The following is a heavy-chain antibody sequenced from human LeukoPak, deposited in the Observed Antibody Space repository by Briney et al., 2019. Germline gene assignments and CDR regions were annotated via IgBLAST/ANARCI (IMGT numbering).Heavy chain of an antibody. CDR2: IYYSGST. CDR1: GGSFSGYY. J-gene: IGHJ4*02. Sequence: SETLSLTCAVYGGSFSGYYWSWIRQPPGKGLEWIGSIYYSGSTYYNPSLKSRVTISVDTSKNQFSLKLSSVTAADTAVYYCATGKRHYDILTGYMSPGPDYWGQGTLVTVSS. CDR3: ATGKRHYDILTGYMSPGPDY. V-gene: IGHV4-34*01. D-gene: IGHD3-9*01.